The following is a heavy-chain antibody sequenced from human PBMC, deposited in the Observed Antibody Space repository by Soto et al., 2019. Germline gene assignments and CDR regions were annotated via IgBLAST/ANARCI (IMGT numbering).Heavy chain of an antibody. V-gene: IGHV3-33*06. J-gene: IGHJ4*02. D-gene: IGHD3-22*01. Sequence: GGSLRLSCAASGFTFSSYGMHWVRQAPGKGLEWVAVIWYDGSTYYADSVKGRFTISRDNSKNTLYLQMNSLRAEDTAVYYCAKGLVEVLWLQEAFDYWGQGTLVTVSS. CDR3: AKGLVEVLWLQEAFDY. CDR1: GFTFSSYG. CDR2: IWYDGST.